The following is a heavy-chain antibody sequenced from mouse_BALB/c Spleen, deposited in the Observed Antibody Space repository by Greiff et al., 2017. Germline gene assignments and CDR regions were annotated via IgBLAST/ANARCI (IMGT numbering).Heavy chain of an antibody. Sequence: QVHVKQSGPELVRPGVSVKISCKGSGYTFTDYAMHWVKQSHAKSLEWIGVISTYYGNTNYNQKFKGKATMTVDKSSSTAYMELARLTSEDSAIYYCAREDGASYAMDYWGQGTSVTVSS. D-gene: IGHD2-3*01. V-gene: IGHV1-67*01. CDR3: AREDGASYAMDY. J-gene: IGHJ4*01. CDR2: ISTYYGNT. CDR1: GYTFTDYA.